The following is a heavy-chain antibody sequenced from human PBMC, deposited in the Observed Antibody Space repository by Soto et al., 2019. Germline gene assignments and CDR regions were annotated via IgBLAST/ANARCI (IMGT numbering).Heavy chain of an antibody. V-gene: IGHV1-46*03. CDR3: ARAEGTTGPGAGFDY. Sequence: KVSCKASGYTFTSYYMHWVRQAPGQGLEWMGIINPSGGSTSYAQKFQGRVTMTRDTSTSTVYMELSSLRSEDTAVYYCARAEGTTGPGAGFDYWGQGTLVTVSS. CDR2: INPSGGST. D-gene: IGHD1-1*01. J-gene: IGHJ4*02. CDR1: GYTFTSYY.